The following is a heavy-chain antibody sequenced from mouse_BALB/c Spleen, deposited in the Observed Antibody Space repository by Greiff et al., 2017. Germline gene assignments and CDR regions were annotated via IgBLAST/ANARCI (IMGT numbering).Heavy chain of an antibody. Sequence: EVQVVESGGGLVQPKGSLKLSCAASGFTFNTYAMNWVRQAPGKGLEWVARIRSKSNNYATYYADSVKDRFTISRDDSQSMLYLQMNNLKTEDTAMYYCARHGSLYAMDYWGQGTSVTVSS. CDR3: ARHGSLYAMDY. D-gene: IGHD1-1*01. CDR2: IRSKSNNYAT. CDR1: GFTFNTYA. V-gene: IGHV10-1*02. J-gene: IGHJ4*01.